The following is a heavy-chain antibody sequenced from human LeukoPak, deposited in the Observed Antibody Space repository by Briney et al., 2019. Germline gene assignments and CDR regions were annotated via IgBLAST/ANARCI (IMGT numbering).Heavy chain of an antibody. V-gene: IGHV3-33*01. CDR3: AREGSSSWYYGSTRAYNWFDP. J-gene: IGHJ5*02. CDR2: IWYDGSNK. CDR1: GFTFSSYG. Sequence: PGGSLRLSCAASGFTFSSYGMHWVRQAPGKGLEWVAVIWYDGSNKYYADSVKGRFTISRDNSKNTPYLQMNSLRAEDTAVYYCAREGSSSWYYGSTRAYNWFDPWGQGTLVTVSS. D-gene: IGHD6-13*01.